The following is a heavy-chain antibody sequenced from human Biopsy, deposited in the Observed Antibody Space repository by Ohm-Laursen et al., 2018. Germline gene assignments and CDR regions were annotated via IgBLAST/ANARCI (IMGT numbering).Heavy chain of an antibody. CDR3: ATKLTGYFHH. V-gene: IGHV1-69*06. Sequence: SVKVSCKVPGGTFSNYGVNWVRQAPGQGLEWLGGNIPILGTGNYAQKFQGRVTVAADTSTSTATMELRSLRSDDTAVYYCATKLTGYFHHWGQGTLVTVSS. CDR2: NIPILGTG. CDR1: GGTFSNYG. D-gene: IGHD3-9*01. J-gene: IGHJ1*01.